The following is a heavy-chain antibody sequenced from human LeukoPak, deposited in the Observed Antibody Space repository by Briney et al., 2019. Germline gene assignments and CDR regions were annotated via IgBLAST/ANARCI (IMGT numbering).Heavy chain of an antibody. J-gene: IGHJ4*02. Sequence: PGGSLRLPCAASGFTFSSYAMSWVRQAPGKGLEWVSAISGSGGSTYYADSVKGRFTISRDNSKNTLYLQMNSLRAEDTAVYYCAKSSLPAAAGFLFDYWGQGTLVTVSS. CDR1: GFTFSSYA. V-gene: IGHV3-23*01. D-gene: IGHD6-13*01. CDR3: AKSSLPAAAGFLFDY. CDR2: ISGSGGST.